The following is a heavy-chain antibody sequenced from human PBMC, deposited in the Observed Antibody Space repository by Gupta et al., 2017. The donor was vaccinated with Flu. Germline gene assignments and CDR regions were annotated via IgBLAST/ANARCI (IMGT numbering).Heavy chain of an antibody. V-gene: IGHV3-30*18. CDR2: MADDGRSV. D-gene: IGHD3-9*01. CDR3: AKGGNDDSLTGRFDDDYGMDV. J-gene: IGHJ6*02. Sequence: VRQAPGKGLEWVATMADDGRSVDYADSVKGRFTISRDNSKNNLYLQVKSLRPEDTAVFYCAKGGNDDSLTGRFDDDYGMDVWGQGTTVTVSS.